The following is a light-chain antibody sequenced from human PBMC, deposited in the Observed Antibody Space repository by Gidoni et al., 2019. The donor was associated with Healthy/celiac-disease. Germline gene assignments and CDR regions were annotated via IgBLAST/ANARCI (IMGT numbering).Light chain of an antibody. V-gene: IGKV3-20*01. CDR1: QSVISSY. CDR3: QQYGSSPLT. CDR2: GAS. Sequence: EIVLTQSPGTLSLSPGERATLSGRASQSVISSYLHWYHQKAGQAPRLLIYGASTRATGIPGRCSGSGARTDFTLTSSRLEPEDFALYYCQQYGSSPLTFGGGTKVEIK. J-gene: IGKJ4*01.